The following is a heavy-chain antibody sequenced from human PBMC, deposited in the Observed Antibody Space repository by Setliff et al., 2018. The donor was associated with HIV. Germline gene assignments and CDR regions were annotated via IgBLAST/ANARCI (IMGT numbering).Heavy chain of an antibody. D-gene: IGHD3-10*01. CDR3: ARGPPYGQILDFDY. J-gene: IGHJ4*02. CDR2: ISITSSTI. V-gene: IGHV3-48*04. CDR1: GFSFSSYA. Sequence: GGSLRLSCAANGFSFSSYAMSWVRQAPGKGLEWISYISITSSTIYYADSVKGRFTISRDNAKNSLYLQMNSLRAEDTAVYYCARGPPYGQILDFDYWGQGTLVTVSS.